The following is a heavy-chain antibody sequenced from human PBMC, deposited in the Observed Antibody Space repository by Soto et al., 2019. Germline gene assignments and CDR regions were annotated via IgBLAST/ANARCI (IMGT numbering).Heavy chain of an antibody. Sequence: SETLSLTCTVSGGSVSSGSYYWSWIRQPPGKGLEWIGYIYYSGSTNYNPSLKSRVTISVDTSKNQFSLKLSSVTAADTAVYYCARTDSSGWTRYFDYWGQGTLVTVSS. CDR3: ARTDSSGWTRYFDY. CDR1: GGSVSSGSYY. CDR2: IYYSGST. V-gene: IGHV4-61*01. D-gene: IGHD6-19*01. J-gene: IGHJ4*02.